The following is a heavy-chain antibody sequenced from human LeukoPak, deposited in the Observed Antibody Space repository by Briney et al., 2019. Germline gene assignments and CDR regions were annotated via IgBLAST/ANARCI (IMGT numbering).Heavy chain of an antibody. Sequence: GGSLRLSCAASGFTFSSYGMHWVRQAPGKGLEWVAVISYDGSNKYYADSVKGRFTISRDNSKNTLYLQMNSLRAEDTAVYYCAKTHTYLEFDPWGQGTLVTVSS. CDR3: AKTHTYLEFDP. D-gene: IGHD1-1*01. J-gene: IGHJ5*02. V-gene: IGHV3-30*18. CDR2: ISYDGSNK. CDR1: GFTFSSYG.